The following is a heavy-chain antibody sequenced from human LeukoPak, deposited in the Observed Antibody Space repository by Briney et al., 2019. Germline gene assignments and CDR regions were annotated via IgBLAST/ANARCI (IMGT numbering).Heavy chain of an antibody. CDR1: GFTISNHW. Sequence: GGSLRLFCAASGFTISNHWMHWVRQAPGKGLVSVSRINSYGRRTSYADSVKGRFTISRDNAKNTLYLQMNSLRADDTAVYYCAREVEVVPATMGAYYYYYMDVWGKGTTVTVSS. J-gene: IGHJ6*03. CDR2: INSYGRRT. V-gene: IGHV3-74*01. CDR3: AREVEVVPATMGAYYYYYMDV. D-gene: IGHD2-2*01.